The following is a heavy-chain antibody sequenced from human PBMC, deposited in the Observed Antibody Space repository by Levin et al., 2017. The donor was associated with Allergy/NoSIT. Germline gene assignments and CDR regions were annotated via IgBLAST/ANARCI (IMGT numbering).Heavy chain of an antibody. CDR3: AKDWHYYGSGTPGGLDY. J-gene: IGHJ4*02. CDR1: GFTFSSYG. CDR2: ISYDGSNK. D-gene: IGHD3-10*01. Sequence: QPGGSLRLSCAASGFTFSSYGMHWVRQAPGKGLEWVAVISYDGSNKYYADSVKGRFTISRDNSKNTLYLQMNSLRAEDTAVYYCAKDWHYYGSGTPGGLDYWGQGTLVTVSS. V-gene: IGHV3-30*18.